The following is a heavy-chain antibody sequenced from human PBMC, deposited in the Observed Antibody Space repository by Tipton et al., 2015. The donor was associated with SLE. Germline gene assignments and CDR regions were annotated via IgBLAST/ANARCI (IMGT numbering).Heavy chain of an antibody. V-gene: IGHV4-4*07. CDR1: GGSISSYY. J-gene: IGHJ3*02. D-gene: IGHD1-7*01. CDR2: IYHSGST. CDR3: AREKSNNRDYFAFDI. Sequence: GSLRLSCTVSGGSISSYYWSWIRQPAGKGLEWIGHIYHSGSTFYNPSLKSRVTMSVDTSKNQFSLKLNSVTAADTAVYYCAREKSNNRDYFAFDIWGQGTAVTVSS.